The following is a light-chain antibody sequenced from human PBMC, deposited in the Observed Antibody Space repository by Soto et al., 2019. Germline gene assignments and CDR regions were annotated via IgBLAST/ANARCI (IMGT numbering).Light chain of an antibody. Sequence: QSALTQPASVSGSPGQSITISCTGTNSAVGGYNYVSWYQQHPGKAPKLMIYDVSNRPSGVSNRFSGSKSGNTASLTISGLQAEDEADYYYSSYTSSSTLYVFGTGTKLTVL. J-gene: IGLJ1*01. CDR1: NSAVGGYNY. CDR3: SSYTSSSTLYV. CDR2: DVS. V-gene: IGLV2-14*01.